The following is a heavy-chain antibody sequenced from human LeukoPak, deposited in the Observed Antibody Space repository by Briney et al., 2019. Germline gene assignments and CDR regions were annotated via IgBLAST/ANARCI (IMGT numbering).Heavy chain of an antibody. D-gene: IGHD6-19*01. CDR2: IYHSGST. Sequence: SGTLSLTCAVSGGSISSNNWWSWVRQPPGKGLEWIGEIYHSGSTNYKPSLKSRVTISVDKSKNQFSLILSSVTAADTAVYYCARAPPYGSGWSKGVLDYWGQGTLVTVSS. J-gene: IGHJ4*02. V-gene: IGHV4-4*02. CDR1: GGSISSNNW. CDR3: ARAPPYGSGWSKGVLDY.